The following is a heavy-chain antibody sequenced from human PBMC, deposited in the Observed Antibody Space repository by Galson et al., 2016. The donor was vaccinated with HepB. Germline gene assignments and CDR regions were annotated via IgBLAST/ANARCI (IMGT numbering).Heavy chain of an antibody. CDR2: MNPNSGDT. J-gene: IGHJ3*01. CDR1: GYTFINYD. Sequence: SVKVSCKASGYTFINYDINWVRQASGQGLDWLGWMNPNSGDTGYAPKFQGRVTMTRSTSTNTAYLELSSLTCEDTAIYFCARGKERQLQDGFHLWGQGTMVIVSS. V-gene: IGHV1-8*01. D-gene: IGHD4-11*01. CDR3: ARGKERQLQDGFHL.